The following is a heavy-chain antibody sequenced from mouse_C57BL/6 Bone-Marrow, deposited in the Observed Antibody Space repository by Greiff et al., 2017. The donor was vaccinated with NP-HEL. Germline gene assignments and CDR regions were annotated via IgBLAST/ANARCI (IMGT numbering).Heavy chain of an antibody. CDR3: ARDLPKGLFAY. CDR2: ISDGGSYT. V-gene: IGHV5-4*03. J-gene: IGHJ3*01. Sequence: EVKLVESGGDLVKPGGSLKLSCAASGFTFSSYAMSWVRQTPEKRLEWVATISDGGSYTYYPDNVKGRFTISRDNAKNNLYLQMSHLKSEDTAMYYCARDLPKGLFAYWGQGTLVTVSA. D-gene: IGHD3-3*01. CDR1: GFTFSSYA.